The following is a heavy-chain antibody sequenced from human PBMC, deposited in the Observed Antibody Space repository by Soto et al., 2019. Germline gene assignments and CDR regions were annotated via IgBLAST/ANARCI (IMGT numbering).Heavy chain of an antibody. V-gene: IGHV1-18*01. Sequence: EASVKVSCKASGYTFTSYGISWVRQAPGQGLEWMGWISAYNGNTNYAQKLQGRVTMTTDTSTSTAYMELRSLRSDDTAVYYCARKYCSGGSCPYYYYYYGMDVWGQGTTVTVSS. CDR2: ISAYNGNT. D-gene: IGHD2-15*01. J-gene: IGHJ6*02. CDR3: ARKYCSGGSCPYYYYYYGMDV. CDR1: GYTFTSYG.